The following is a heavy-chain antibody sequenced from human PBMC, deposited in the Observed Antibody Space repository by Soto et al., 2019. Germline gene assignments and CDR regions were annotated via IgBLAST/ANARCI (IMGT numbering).Heavy chain of an antibody. J-gene: IGHJ4*02. V-gene: IGHV1-2*04. CDR3: ARCIYDSSGGLDY. CDR1: GYTFTGYY. CDR2: INPNSGGT. D-gene: IGHD3-22*01. Sequence: QVQLVQSGAEVKKPGASVKVSCKASGYTFTGYYMHWVRQAPGQGLEWMGWINPNSGGTNYAQKFQGWVTMTRDTSICTAYMELSRLRSDDTAVYYCARCIYDSSGGLDYWGQGTLVTVSS.